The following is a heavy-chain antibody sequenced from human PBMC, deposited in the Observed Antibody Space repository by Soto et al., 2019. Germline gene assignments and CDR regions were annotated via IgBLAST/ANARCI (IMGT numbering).Heavy chain of an antibody. D-gene: IGHD2-21*02. V-gene: IGHV3-23*01. Sequence: PVGSLRLSCAASGFTFSSYAMSWVRQAPGKGLEWVSAISGSGGSTYYADSVKGRFTISRDNSKNTLYLQMNSLRAEDTAVYYCAKEVVTAIHGRGRIDYCGQRTRVTVSS. CDR3: AKEVVTAIHGRGRIDY. CDR1: GFTFSSYA. J-gene: IGHJ4*02. CDR2: ISGSGGST.